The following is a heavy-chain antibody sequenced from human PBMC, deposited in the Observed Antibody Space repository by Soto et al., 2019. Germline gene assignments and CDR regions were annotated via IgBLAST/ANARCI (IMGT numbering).Heavy chain of an antibody. D-gene: IGHD6-19*01. CDR1: GFTFSTFS. CDR3: ARDIGWAFDR. V-gene: IGHV3-48*02. CDR2: ISGGGSPI. J-gene: IGHJ4*02. Sequence: EVQLVESGGGSVQPGGSLRLSCAASGFTFSTFSMNWVRQAPGRGLEWISYISGGGSPISYADSVKGRFTISRDNAKNSLYLQMDSLTDDDTAVYYCARDIGWAFDRWGQGTLVTVSS.